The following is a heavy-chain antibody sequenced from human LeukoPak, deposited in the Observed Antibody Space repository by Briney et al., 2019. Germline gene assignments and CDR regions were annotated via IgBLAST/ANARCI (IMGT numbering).Heavy chain of an antibody. Sequence: ASVKVSCTFTGYYMQRVRQAPGQGLEWMGWIPPSSGATNYAQKFRGRVTMTRDTSSRTAYMELTRLTSDGTARYYCASYGPGYNWLISWGQGTQVTVSS. CDR3: ASYGPGYNWLIS. D-gene: IGHD5-18*01. CDR1: FTGYY. CDR2: IPPSSGAT. J-gene: IGHJ4*02. V-gene: IGHV1-2*02.